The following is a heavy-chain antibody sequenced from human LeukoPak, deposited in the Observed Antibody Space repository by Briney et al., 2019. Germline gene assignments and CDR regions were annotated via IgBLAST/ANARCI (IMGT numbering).Heavy chain of an antibody. CDR2: IYPGDSDT. D-gene: IGHD3-3*01. CDR1: GYSFNSYW. J-gene: IGHJ4*02. V-gene: IGHV5-51*01. CDR3: ARRITIFGVVNYFDY. Sequence: GESLKISWKGSGYSFNSYWIGWGRQMPGKGLEWRGIIYPGDSDTRYSPSFQGQVTSSADKSISTAYLQWSSLKASDTAMYYCARRITIFGVVNYFDYWGQGTLVTVSS.